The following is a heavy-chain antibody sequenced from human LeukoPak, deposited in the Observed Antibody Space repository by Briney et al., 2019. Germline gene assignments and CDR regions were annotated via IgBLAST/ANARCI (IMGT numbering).Heavy chain of an antibody. V-gene: IGHV4-61*08. J-gene: IGHJ4*02. D-gene: IGHD3-3*01. Sequence: GSLRLSCAASGFSFDDYAMHWVRQPPGKGLEWIGYIYYSGSTNYNPSLKSRVTISVDTSKNQFSLKLSSVTAADTAVYYCASSGITIFRKSFDYWGQGTLVTVSS. CDR1: GFSFDDYA. CDR3: ASSGITIFRKSFDY. CDR2: IYYSGST.